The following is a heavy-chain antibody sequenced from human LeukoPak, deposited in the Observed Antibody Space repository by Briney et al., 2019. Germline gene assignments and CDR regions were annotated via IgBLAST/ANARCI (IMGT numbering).Heavy chain of an antibody. CDR1: GFTFDDYA. V-gene: IGHV3-9*01. Sequence: PGGSLRLSCAASGFTFDDYAMHWVRQAPGKGLEWVSGITWNSGNTAYADSVKGRFTISRDNAKNSLYLQMNSLRAEDAALYYCAKSRDSNTWYYFDYWGQGTLVTVSS. CDR2: ITWNSGNT. CDR3: AKSRDSNTWYYFDY. J-gene: IGHJ4*02. D-gene: IGHD3-22*01.